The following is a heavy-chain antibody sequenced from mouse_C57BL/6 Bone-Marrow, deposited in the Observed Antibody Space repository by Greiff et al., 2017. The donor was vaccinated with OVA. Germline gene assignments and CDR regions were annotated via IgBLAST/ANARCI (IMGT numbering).Heavy chain of an antibody. CDR2: ISSGGSYT. V-gene: IGHV5-6*02. CDR3: ARRMITTGYWYFDV. Sequence: EVKLVESGGDLVKPGGSLKLSCAASGFTFSSYGMSWVRQTPDKRLEWVATISSGGSYTYYPDSVKGRFTISRDNAKNTLYLQMSSLKSEDTAMYYGARRMITTGYWYFDVWGTGTTVTVSS. CDR1: GFTFSSYG. J-gene: IGHJ1*03. D-gene: IGHD2-4*01.